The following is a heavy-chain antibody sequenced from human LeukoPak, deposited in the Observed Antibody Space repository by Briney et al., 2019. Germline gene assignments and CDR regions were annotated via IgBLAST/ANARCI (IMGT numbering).Heavy chain of an antibody. V-gene: IGHV3-20*04. D-gene: IGHD3-22*01. J-gene: IGHJ4*02. CDR2: INWNGGST. CDR1: GFTFDDYG. Sequence: GGSLRLSCAASGFTFDDYGMSWVRQAPGKGLEWVSGINWNGGSTGYADSVKGRFTISRDNAKNSLYLQMNSLRAEDTALYYCARLRRDYYDSSGYDTFDYWGQGTLVTVSS. CDR3: ARLRRDYYDSSGYDTFDY.